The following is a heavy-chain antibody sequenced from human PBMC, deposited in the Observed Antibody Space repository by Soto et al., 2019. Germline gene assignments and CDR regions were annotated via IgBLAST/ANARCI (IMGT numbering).Heavy chain of an antibody. D-gene: IGHD6-6*01. V-gene: IGHV4-4*02. CDR1: SGSIGSGIW. Sequence: VQLQESGPGLVETSGTLSLTCTASSGSIGSGIWWRWLRQPPGKGLEWIGELYHTGNTNYNPPLKSRLTMSVDESKNQFSLSLSSVTAADTAVYYCAVAARLSPVDFCGRGTLVTVSS. CDR2: LYHTGNT. CDR3: AVAARLSPVDF. J-gene: IGHJ4*02.